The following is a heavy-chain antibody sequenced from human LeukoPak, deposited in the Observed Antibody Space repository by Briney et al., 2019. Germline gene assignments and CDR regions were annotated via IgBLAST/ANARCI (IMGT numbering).Heavy chain of an antibody. V-gene: IGHV3-7*01. CDR2: IKQDGSEK. D-gene: IGHD5-12*01. Sequence: GGSLRLSRAASGFTFSSYWMSWVRQAPGKGLEWVANIKQDGSEKYYVDSVKGRFTISRDNAKNSLYLQMNSLRAEDTAVYYCAREYSGYGSGTEDYWGQGTLVTVSS. CDR1: GFTFSSYW. CDR3: AREYSGYGSGTEDY. J-gene: IGHJ4*02.